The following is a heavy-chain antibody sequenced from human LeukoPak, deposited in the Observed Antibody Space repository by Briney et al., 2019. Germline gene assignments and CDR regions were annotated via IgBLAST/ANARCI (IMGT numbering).Heavy chain of an antibody. J-gene: IGHJ3*02. CDR1: GFTVSSSY. CDR2: TYTDVNT. CDR3: ARKNDLFNAAFDI. Sequence: GGSLRLSCAASGFTVSSSYMSWVRQAPGKGLEWVSITYTDVNTNYADSVKGRFTISRDNSQNTLSLQMSSLRAEDTAVYYCARKNDLFNAAFDIWGQGTAVIVSS. D-gene: IGHD1-1*01. V-gene: IGHV3-53*01.